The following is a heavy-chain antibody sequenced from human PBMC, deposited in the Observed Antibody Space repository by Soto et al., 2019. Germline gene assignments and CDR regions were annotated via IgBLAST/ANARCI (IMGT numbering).Heavy chain of an antibody. D-gene: IGHD6-13*01. Sequence: VQLLESGGGLVQPGGSLRLSCAASGFTFSSYAMSWVRQAPGQGLEWMGGIIPIFGTANYAQKFQGRVTITADESTSTAYMELSSLRSEDTAVYYCARDRTPQYSSSWYWWFDPWGQGTLVTVSS. CDR1: GFTFSSYA. CDR3: ARDRTPQYSSSWYWWFDP. J-gene: IGHJ5*02. V-gene: IGHV1-69*01. CDR2: IIPIFGTA.